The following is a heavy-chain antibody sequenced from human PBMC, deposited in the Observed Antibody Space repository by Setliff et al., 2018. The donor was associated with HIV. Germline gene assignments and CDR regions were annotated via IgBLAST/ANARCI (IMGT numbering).Heavy chain of an antibody. J-gene: IGHJ4*02. D-gene: IGHD6-19*01. CDR3: ARETIRSGHPSEAGFDF. V-gene: IGHV4-38-2*02. CDR1: VYSIRNGYY. Sequence: SETLSLTCTVSVYSIRNGYYWGWIRQSPGKGLEWIGTLYYDGDTYYNPSLKSRVTMSVDTSKNQFSLNLNSVTAADTAVYYCARETIRSGHPSEAGFDFWGQGALVTVSS. CDR2: LYYDGDT.